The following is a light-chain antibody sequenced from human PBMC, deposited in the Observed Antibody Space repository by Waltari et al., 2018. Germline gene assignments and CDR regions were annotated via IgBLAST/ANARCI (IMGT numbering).Light chain of an antibody. V-gene: IGKV3-11*01. CDR1: QSVSSN. CDR2: DAS. CDR3: QQRGSWPRT. Sequence: IVLTQSPAPLSLSPGERATLSCRASQSVSSNLGWYQQKPGLAPRLLIFDASNRATGIPARFSGSGSGTDFTLTISSLEPEDFAVYYCQQRGSWPRTFGQGTKLEIK. J-gene: IGKJ2*01.